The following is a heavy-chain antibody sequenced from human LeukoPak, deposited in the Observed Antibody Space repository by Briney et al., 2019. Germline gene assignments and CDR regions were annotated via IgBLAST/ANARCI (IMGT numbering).Heavy chain of an antibody. CDR1: GFTFSSYG. D-gene: IGHD4-23*01. CDR2: IKQDGSEK. J-gene: IGHJ4*02. Sequence: PGRSLRLSCAASGFTFSSYGMNWVRQAPGKGLEWVANIKQDGSEKYYVDSVKGRFTISRDNAKNSLYLQMNSLRAEDTAVYYCARDWEFYGGPGYFDYWGQGTLVTVSS. CDR3: ARDWEFYGGPGYFDY. V-gene: IGHV3-7*05.